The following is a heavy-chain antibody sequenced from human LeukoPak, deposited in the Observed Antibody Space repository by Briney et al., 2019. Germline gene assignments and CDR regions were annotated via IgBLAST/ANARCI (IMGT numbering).Heavy chain of an antibody. CDR2: INHSGST. CDR1: GGSFSGYY. CDR3: ARGRLLWFGELYVY. Sequence: SETLSLTCAVYGGSFSGYYWSWIRQPPGKGLEWIGEINHSGSTNYNPSLKSRVTISVDTSKNQFSLKLSSVTAADTAVYYCARGRLLWFGELYVYWGQEPWSPSPQ. D-gene: IGHD3-10*01. J-gene: IGHJ4*01. V-gene: IGHV4-34*01.